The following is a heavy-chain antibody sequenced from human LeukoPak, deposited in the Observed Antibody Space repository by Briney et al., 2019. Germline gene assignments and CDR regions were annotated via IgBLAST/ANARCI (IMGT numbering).Heavy chain of an antibody. D-gene: IGHD5-18*01. J-gene: IGHJ6*02. CDR3: ARLQLWPSDYYYYYGMDV. V-gene: IGHV3-48*02. CDR2: ISSSSSTI. CDR1: GFTVSSYS. Sequence: PGGSLRLSCAASGFTVSSYSMNWVRQAPGKGLEWGSYISSSSSTIYYADSVKGRFTISRDNAKNSLYLQMNSLRDEDTAVYYCARLQLWPSDYYYYYGMDVWGQGTTVTVSS.